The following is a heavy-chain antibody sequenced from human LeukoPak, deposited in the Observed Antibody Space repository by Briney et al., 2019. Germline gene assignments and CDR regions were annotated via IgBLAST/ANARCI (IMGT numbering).Heavy chain of an antibody. CDR2: ISAYNGNT. Sequence: ASVKVSCKASGYTFTSYGISWVRQAPGQGLEWMGWISAYNGNTNYAQKLQGRVTMTTDTSTSTAYMELRSLRSDDTAVYYCARDVPSSGWYVTEIFDYWDQGTLVTVSS. V-gene: IGHV1-18*01. D-gene: IGHD6-19*01. CDR1: GYTFTSYG. CDR3: ARDVPSSGWYVTEIFDY. J-gene: IGHJ4*02.